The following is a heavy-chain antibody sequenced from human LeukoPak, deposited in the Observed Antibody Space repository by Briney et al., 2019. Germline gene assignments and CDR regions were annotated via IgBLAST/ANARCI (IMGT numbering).Heavy chain of an antibody. Sequence: ASVKVSRKASGYTFTSYGISWVRQAPGQGLEWMGWISAYNGNTNYAQKLQGRVTMTEDTSTDTAYMELSSLRSEDTAVYYCATAPHQYYYDSSGSHFDCWGQGTLVTVSS. D-gene: IGHD3-22*01. J-gene: IGHJ4*02. CDR2: ISAYNGNT. CDR1: GYTFTSYG. CDR3: ATAPHQYYYDSSGSHFDC. V-gene: IGHV1-18*01.